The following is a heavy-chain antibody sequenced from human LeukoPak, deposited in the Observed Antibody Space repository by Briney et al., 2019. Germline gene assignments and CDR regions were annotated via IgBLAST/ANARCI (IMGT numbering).Heavy chain of an antibody. CDR3: ARAVYGYFDF. CDR1: LFTFSSHW. V-gene: IGHV3-7*04. J-gene: IGHJ4*02. D-gene: IGHD3-10*01. CDR2: INQDGSEK. Sequence: GGSLRLSCAASLFTFSSHWMSWVRQAPGKGLEWVANINQDGSEKYYVDSVKGRFTISRDNAKNSLYLQMSSLRAEDTAVYYCARAVYGYFDFWGQGTLLTVSS.